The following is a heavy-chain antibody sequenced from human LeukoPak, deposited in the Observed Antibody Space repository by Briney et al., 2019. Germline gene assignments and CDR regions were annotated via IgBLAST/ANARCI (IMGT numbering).Heavy chain of an antibody. D-gene: IGHD6-13*01. CDR1: GYTLTELS. J-gene: IGHJ4*02. Sequence: ASVKVSCKVSGYTLTELSMHWVRQAPGKGLEWMGGFDPEDGETTYAQKFQGRVTMTEDTSTDTAYMELSSLRSEDTAVYYCATKRIAAAGLVFDYWGQGTLVTVSS. CDR2: FDPEDGET. V-gene: IGHV1-24*01. CDR3: ATKRIAAAGLVFDY.